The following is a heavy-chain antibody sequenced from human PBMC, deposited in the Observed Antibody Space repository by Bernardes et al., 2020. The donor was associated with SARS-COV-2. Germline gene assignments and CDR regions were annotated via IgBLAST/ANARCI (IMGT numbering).Heavy chain of an antibody. Sequence: SETLSLTCTVSGGSISSSSYYWGWIRQPPGKGLEWIGSIYYSGSTYYNPSLRSRVTISVDTSKNQFSLKLSSVTAADTAVYYCASGHQYYVSGSFLFYYYGMDVWGQGTTVTVSS. D-gene: IGHD3-10*01. CDR1: GGSISSSSYY. CDR2: IYYSGST. J-gene: IGHJ6*02. CDR3: ASGHQYYVSGSFLFYYYGMDV. V-gene: IGHV4-39*01.